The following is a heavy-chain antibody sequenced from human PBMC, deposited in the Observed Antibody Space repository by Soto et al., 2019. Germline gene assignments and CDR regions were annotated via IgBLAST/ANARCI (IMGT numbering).Heavy chain of an antibody. V-gene: IGHV4-31*03. CDR1: GVSINSGSYY. Sequence: QVQLQESGPGLVKPSQTLSLTCTVSGVSINSGSYYWTWIRQHPGKGLEWIGYIHYNGNTFYNPSLKSRVIISLDTSKNQFSLKLSSVTAADTAVYYCARDMLRGVLGGFDIWGQGTLVTVSS. CDR2: IHYNGNT. CDR3: ARDMLRGVLGGFDI. D-gene: IGHD3-10*01. J-gene: IGHJ3*02.